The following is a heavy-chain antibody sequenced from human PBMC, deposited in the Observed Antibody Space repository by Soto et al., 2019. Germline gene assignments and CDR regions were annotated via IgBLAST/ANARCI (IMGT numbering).Heavy chain of an antibody. CDR3: AKPPEVAAARGFFDY. J-gene: IGHJ4*02. CDR1: GFAFSNYA. CDR2: MSGSGGGT. V-gene: IGHV3-23*01. D-gene: IGHD2-15*01. Sequence: EVQLLESGGGLVPPGGSLRLSCAASGFAFSNYAMSWVRQAPGKGLEWVSVMSGSGGGTFYADSVKGRFTISRDNSRNTLYLQMNSLRAEDTAVYYCAKPPEVAAARGFFDYWGQGTLVTVSS.